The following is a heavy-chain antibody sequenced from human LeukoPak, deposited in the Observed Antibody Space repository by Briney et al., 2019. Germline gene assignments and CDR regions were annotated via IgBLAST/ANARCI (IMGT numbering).Heavy chain of an antibody. V-gene: IGHV3-20*04. D-gene: IGHD2-8*01. J-gene: IGHJ3*02. CDR1: GFTFDDYG. CDR2: INWNGGST. Sequence: PGGSLRLSCAASGFTFDDYGMSWVRQAPGKGLEWVSGINWNGGSTGYADSVKGRFTISRDNAKNSLYLQMNSLRAEDTALYYCARERTIVLMVSDDAFDIWGQGTMVTVSS. CDR3: ARERTIVLMVSDDAFDI.